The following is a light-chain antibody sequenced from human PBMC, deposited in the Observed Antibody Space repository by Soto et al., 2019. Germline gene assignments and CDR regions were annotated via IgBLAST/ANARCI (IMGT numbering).Light chain of an antibody. V-gene: IGKV1-9*01. CDR1: QALSNY. Sequence: DIQLTQSPSFLSASVGDTVTITCRASQALSNYLAWYQQKAGKAPKLLIYAASTLQSGVPSRFSGSGSGTEFTLTITSVQPEDFATYYCQQLNYYPLTFGGGTKVDI. CDR2: AAS. CDR3: QQLNYYPLT. J-gene: IGKJ4*01.